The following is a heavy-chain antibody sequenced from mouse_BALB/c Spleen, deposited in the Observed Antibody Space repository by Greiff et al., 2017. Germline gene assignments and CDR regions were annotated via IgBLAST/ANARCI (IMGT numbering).Heavy chain of an antibody. CDR3: ARWRGNYGRDYYAMDY. D-gene: IGHD2-1*01. V-gene: IGHV3-2*02. CDR2: ISYSGST. Sequence: EVQLQESGPGLVKPSQSLSLTCTVTGYSITSDYAWNWIRQFPGNKLEWMGYISYSGSTSYNPSLKSRISITRDTSKNQFFLQLNSVTTEDTATYYCARWRGNYGRDYYAMDYWGQGTSVTVSS. CDR1: GYSITSDYA. J-gene: IGHJ4*01.